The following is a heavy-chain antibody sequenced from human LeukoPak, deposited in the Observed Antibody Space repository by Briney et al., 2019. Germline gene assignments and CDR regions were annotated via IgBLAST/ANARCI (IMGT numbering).Heavy chain of an antibody. CDR3: ARVPWYSSGFYYLD. CDR2: IYYSGST. CDR1: GGSISSHY. D-gene: IGHD3-22*01. J-gene: IGHJ4*02. Sequence: SETLSLTCTVSGGSISSHYWSWIRQPPGKGLEWLGYIYYSGSTNYNPSLKSRVTISIDTSKIQFFLRLTSVTAADTAVYYCARVPWYSSGFYYLDWGQGTLVTVSS. V-gene: IGHV4-59*08.